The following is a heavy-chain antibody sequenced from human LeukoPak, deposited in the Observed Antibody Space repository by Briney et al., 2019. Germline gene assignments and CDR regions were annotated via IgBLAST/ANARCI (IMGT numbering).Heavy chain of an antibody. CDR2: IIPIFGTA. D-gene: IGHD3-10*01. V-gene: IGHV1-69*06. CDR1: GGTFSSYA. J-gene: IGHJ4*02. Sequence: GASVKVSCKASGGTFSSYAISWVRQAPGQGLEWMGGIIPIFGTANYAQKFQGRVTITADKSTSTAYMELSSLRSEDTAVYYCARLGYYGSGSYRPTYFDYWGQGTLVTVSS. CDR3: ARLGYYGSGSYRPTYFDY.